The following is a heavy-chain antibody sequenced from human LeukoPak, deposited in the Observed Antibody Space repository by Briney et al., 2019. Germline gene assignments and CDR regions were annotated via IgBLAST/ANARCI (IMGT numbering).Heavy chain of an antibody. V-gene: IGHV4-4*07. CDR1: GGSISSYY. CDR3: ARDDPLDYYDSSGYAPS. CDR2: IYTSGST. Sequence: SETLSLTCTVSGGSISSYYWIWIRQPAGKGLEWIGRIYTSGSTNYNPSLKSRVTMSVDTSKNQFSLKLSSVTAADTAVYYCARDDPLDYYDSSGYAPSWGQGTLVTVSS. J-gene: IGHJ4*02. D-gene: IGHD3-22*01.